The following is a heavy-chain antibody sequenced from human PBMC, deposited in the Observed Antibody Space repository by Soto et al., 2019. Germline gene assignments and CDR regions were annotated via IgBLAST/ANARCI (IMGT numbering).Heavy chain of an antibody. D-gene: IGHD4-17*01. J-gene: IGHJ5*02. CDR2: IYHSGST. CDR3: AIIGGDYGSNNWIDP. V-gene: IGHV4-4*02. CDR1: GVSISSSNW. Sequence: SETLSLTCAVSGVSISSSNWWSWVRQPPGKGLEWIGDIYHSGSTNYNPSLKSRVIISIDTSKNQFSLRLTSVTAADTATYYCAIIGGDYGSNNWIDPWGQGALVTVSS.